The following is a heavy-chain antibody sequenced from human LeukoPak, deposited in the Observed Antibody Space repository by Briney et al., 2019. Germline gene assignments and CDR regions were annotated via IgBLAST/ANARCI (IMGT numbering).Heavy chain of an antibody. J-gene: IGHJ4*02. CDR2: ISYDGSNR. CDR3: ARGHSSSWSFFDY. D-gene: IGHD6-13*01. CDR1: GFTFSSYG. Sequence: GGSLGLSCAASGFTFSSYGMHWVRQAPGKGLEWVAVISYDGSNRYYADSVKGRFTISRDNSKNTLYLQMNSLRPEDTAVYYCARGHSSSWSFFDYWGQGTLVTVSS. V-gene: IGHV3-33*05.